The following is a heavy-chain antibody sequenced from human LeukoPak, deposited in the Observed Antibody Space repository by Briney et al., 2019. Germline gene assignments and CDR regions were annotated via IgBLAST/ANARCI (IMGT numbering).Heavy chain of an antibody. V-gene: IGHV3-53*01. Sequence: GGSLRLSCAASGFTVSSNYMSWVRQAPGKGLEWVSVIYSGGSTYYADSVKGRFTISRDNSKNTLYLQMNSLRAEDTAVYYCARDRTTVTYYYYGMDVWGQGTTVTVSS. CDR2: IYSGGST. J-gene: IGHJ6*02. CDR3: ARDRTTVTYYYYGMDV. CDR1: GFTVSSNY. D-gene: IGHD4-17*01.